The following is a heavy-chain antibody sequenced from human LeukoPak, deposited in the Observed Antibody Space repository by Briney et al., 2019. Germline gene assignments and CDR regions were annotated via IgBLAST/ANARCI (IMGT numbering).Heavy chain of an antibody. CDR3: AKVAVASPPDY. J-gene: IGHJ4*02. CDR1: GFTFSSYW. Sequence: GGSLRLSCAASGFTFSSYWMHWVRQAPGKGLVWVSRINSDGSSTSYADSVKGRFTISRDNAKNTLYLQMNSLRAEDTAVYYCAKVAVASPPDYWGQGTLVTVSS. D-gene: IGHD6-19*01. V-gene: IGHV3-74*01. CDR2: INSDGSST.